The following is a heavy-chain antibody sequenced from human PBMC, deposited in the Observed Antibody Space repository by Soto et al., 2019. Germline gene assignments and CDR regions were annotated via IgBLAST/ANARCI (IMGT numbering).Heavy chain of an antibody. Sequence: GGSLRLSCAASGFTFSAYNMNWVRQAPGKGLEWVSSISSSSSIYYADSVKGRFTISRDNAKTSLYLQMNSLRAEDTAVYYCARADYFDSSAYYFSGWFDPWGQGTLVTVSS. V-gene: IGHV3-21*01. CDR3: ARADYFDSSAYYFSGWFDP. CDR2: ISSSSSI. CDR1: GFTFSAYN. D-gene: IGHD3-22*01. J-gene: IGHJ5*02.